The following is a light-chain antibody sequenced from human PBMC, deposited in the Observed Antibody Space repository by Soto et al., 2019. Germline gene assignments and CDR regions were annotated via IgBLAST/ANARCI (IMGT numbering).Light chain of an antibody. CDR3: SSYTSVTIVV. CDR2: GVT. J-gene: IGLJ2*01. CDR1: KNDIGVYDY. V-gene: IGLV2-14*01. Sequence: QSALTQPPSASGSPGQSVTISCTGTKNDIGVYDYVSWYRHHPGEAPKLMIYGVTNRPSGVSTRFSGSKSGNTASLTISGLQDEDEADYYCSSYTSVTIVVFGGGTKVTVL.